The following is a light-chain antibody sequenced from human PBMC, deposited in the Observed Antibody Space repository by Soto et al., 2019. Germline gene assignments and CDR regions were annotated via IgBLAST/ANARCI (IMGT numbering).Light chain of an antibody. V-gene: IGKV3-20*01. CDR1: QSVSSTY. CDR2: GAS. Sequence: EIVLTQSPGTLSLSPGERASLSCRASQSVSSTYLAWYQQKPGXXPRLLIYGASSRATGIPDRFSGSGSGTDFTLTISRLEPEDFAAYYCQQYRTFGQGTKVDI. J-gene: IGKJ1*01. CDR3: QQYRT.